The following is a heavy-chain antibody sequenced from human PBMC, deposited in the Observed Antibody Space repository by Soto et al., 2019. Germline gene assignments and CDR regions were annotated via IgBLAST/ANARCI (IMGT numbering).Heavy chain of an antibody. CDR1: GYSFTGYF. CDR3: ARGGDTAMVYHGMDV. D-gene: IGHD5-18*01. CDR2: INLNSGGT. J-gene: IGHJ6*02. Sequence: VSVKVSCKASGYSFTGYFTQWVRQAPGQGLEWVGWINLNSGGTNYAQKFQGRVTMTRDTSISTAYMELSRLRSDDTAVYYCARGGDTAMVYHGMDVWGQGTTVTVSS. V-gene: IGHV1-2*02.